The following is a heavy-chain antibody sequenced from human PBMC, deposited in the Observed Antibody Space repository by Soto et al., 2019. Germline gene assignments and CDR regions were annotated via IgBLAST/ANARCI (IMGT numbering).Heavy chain of an antibody. V-gene: IGHV4-34*01. D-gene: IGHD6-13*01. CDR3: ARAREYSSSSPPTPSSTHYGMDV. CDR1: GGSFSGYY. CDR2: INHSGST. Sequence: QVQLQQWGAGLLKPSETLSLTCAVYGGSFSGYYWSWIRQPPGKGLEWIGEINHSGSTNYNPSLKSRATISVDTSKNQFSLKLSSVTAADTAVYYCARAREYSSSSPPTPSSTHYGMDVWGQGTTVTVSS. J-gene: IGHJ6*02.